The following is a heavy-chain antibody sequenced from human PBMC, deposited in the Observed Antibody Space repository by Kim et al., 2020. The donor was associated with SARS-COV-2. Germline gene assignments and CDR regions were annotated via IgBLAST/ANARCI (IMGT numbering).Heavy chain of an antibody. CDR2: IKSKTDGGTT. V-gene: IGHV3-15*01. J-gene: IGHJ4*02. CDR3: TTDEINYSGYDSVGNNYDYIWGSYRPPGGY. Sequence: GGSLRLSCAASGFTFSNAWMSWVRQAPGKGLEWVGRIKSKTDGGTTDYAAPVKGRFTISRDDSKNTLYLQMNSLKTEDTAVYYCTTDEINYSGYDSVGNNYDYIWGSYRPPGGYWGQGTLVTVSS. D-gene: IGHD3-16*02. CDR1: GFTFSNAW.